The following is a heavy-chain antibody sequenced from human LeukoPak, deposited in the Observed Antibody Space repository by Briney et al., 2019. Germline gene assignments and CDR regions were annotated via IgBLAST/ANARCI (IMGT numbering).Heavy chain of an antibody. Sequence: GGSLRLSCAASGFTFSSYGMHWVRQAPGKGLEWVAVIWYDGSNRYYADSVKGRFTISRDNSKNILYLQLNSLRAEETAVYYCARGKREVLNTRVFDYWGQGTLVTVSS. CDR3: ARGKREVLNTRVFDY. CDR2: IWYDGSNR. D-gene: IGHD1-26*01. CDR1: GFTFSSYG. J-gene: IGHJ4*02. V-gene: IGHV3-33*01.